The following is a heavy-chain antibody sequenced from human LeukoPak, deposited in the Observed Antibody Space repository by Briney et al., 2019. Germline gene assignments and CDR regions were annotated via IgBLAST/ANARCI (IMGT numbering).Heavy chain of an antibody. Sequence: GASVKVSCKASGYTFTSYYMHWVRQAPGQGLEWMGIINPSGGSTSYAQKFQGRVTMTRDMSTSTVYMELSSLRSEDTAVYYCARDIVGATSGYWGQGTLVTVSS. J-gene: IGHJ4*02. V-gene: IGHV1-46*01. D-gene: IGHD1-26*01. CDR1: GYTFTSYY. CDR2: INPSGGST. CDR3: ARDIVGATSGY.